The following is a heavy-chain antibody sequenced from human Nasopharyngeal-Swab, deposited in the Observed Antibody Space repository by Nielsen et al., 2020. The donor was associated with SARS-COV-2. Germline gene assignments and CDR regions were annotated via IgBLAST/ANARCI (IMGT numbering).Heavy chain of an antibody. J-gene: IGHJ4*02. Sequence: SETLSLTCTVSGGSISSSSYYWGWIRQPPVKGLEYIGSIYYRGSTNYNPSLRSRVTISVDTSKNQFSLKLSSVTAADTAVYYCVRHEGGTTLDYWGQGTLVTVSS. V-gene: IGHV4-39*01. CDR1: GGSISSSSYY. CDR2: IYYRGST. D-gene: IGHD1-7*01. CDR3: VRHEGGTTLDY.